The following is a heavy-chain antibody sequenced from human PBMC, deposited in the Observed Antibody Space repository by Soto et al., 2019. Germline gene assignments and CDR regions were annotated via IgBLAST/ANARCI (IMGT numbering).Heavy chain of an antibody. CDR2: IIPILGIA. Sequence: QVQLVQSGAEVKKPGSSVKVSCKASGGTFSSYTISWVRQAPGQGLEWMGRIIPILGIANYAQKFQGRVTITADKSTSTAYMELSSLRSEDTSVYYGARGGSGGSRGHGYGMDVWGQGTTVTVSS. CDR1: GGTFSSYT. D-gene: IGHD2-15*01. J-gene: IGHJ6*02. CDR3: ARGGSGGSRGHGYGMDV. V-gene: IGHV1-69*02.